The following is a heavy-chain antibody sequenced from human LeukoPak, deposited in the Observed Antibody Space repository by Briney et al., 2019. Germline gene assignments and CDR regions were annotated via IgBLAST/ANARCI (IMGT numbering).Heavy chain of an antibody. CDR1: GYTFTSYD. CDR2: MNPNSGNT. J-gene: IGHJ4*02. CDR3: ARGNNPGTRTYYDFWSGQIKTYYFDY. D-gene: IGHD3-3*01. V-gene: IGHV1-8*01. Sequence: ASVEVSCKASGYTFTSYDINWVRQATGQGLEWMGWMNPNSGNTGYAQKFQGRVTMTRNTSISTAYMELSSLRSEDTAVYYCARGNNPGTRTYYDFWSGQIKTYYFDYWAREPWSPSPQ.